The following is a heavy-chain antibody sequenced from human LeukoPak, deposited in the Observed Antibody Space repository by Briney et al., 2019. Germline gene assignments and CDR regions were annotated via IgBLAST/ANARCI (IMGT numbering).Heavy chain of an antibody. CDR3: AKGSHGYSSSSADY. Sequence: PGGSLRLSCAASGFTVSSNYMSWVRQAPGKGLEWVSVIYSGGSTYYADSVKGRFTISRDNSKNTLYLQMNSLRVDDTAVYSCAKGSHGYSSSSADYWGQGTLVTVSS. D-gene: IGHD6-6*01. CDR2: IYSGGST. V-gene: IGHV3-53*01. CDR1: GFTVSSNY. J-gene: IGHJ4*02.